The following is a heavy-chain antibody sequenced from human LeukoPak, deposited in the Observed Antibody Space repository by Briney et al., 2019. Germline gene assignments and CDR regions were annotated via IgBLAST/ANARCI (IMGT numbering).Heavy chain of an antibody. CDR1: VESFSGYY. D-gene: IGHD6-19*01. CDR3: ARVERSSGWYLDY. J-gene: IGHJ4*02. Sequence: KPSETLSLSCAVYVESFSGYYWSWIRQPPGKGLEWIGEINHSGSTNYNPSLKSRVTISVDTSKNQFSLKLSSVTAADTAVYYCARVERSSGWYLDYWGQGTLVTVSS. CDR2: INHSGST. V-gene: IGHV4-34*01.